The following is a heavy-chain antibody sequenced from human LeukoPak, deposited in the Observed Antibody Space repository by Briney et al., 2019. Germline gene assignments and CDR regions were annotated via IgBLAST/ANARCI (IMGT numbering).Heavy chain of an antibody. D-gene: IGHD6-13*01. CDR1: GGSISSSSNY. J-gene: IGHJ5*02. CDR2: IYYSGDT. CDR3: ARSSAAAGPTHNWFGP. Sequence: SETLSLTCSVSGGSISSSSNYWGWIRQPPGKGLEWIGSIYYSGDTYCNPSLRSRVIISVDTSKKQFSLKLTSVTAADTAVYYCARSSAAAGPTHNWFGPWGQGTLVTVPS. V-gene: IGHV4-39*01.